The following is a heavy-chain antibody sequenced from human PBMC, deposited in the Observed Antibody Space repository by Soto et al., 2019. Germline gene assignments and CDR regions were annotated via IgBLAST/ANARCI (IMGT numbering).Heavy chain of an antibody. CDR1: GYTFTSYY. CDR3: ARDSPPVDY. CDR2: INPSGGST. J-gene: IGHJ4*02. V-gene: IGHV1-46*01. Sequence: GASLKVSCKASGYTFTSYYMHWVRQAPGQGLEWMGIINPSGGSTSYAQKFQGRVTMTRDTSTSTAYMELRSLRSDDTAVYYCARDSPPVDYWGQGTLVTVSS.